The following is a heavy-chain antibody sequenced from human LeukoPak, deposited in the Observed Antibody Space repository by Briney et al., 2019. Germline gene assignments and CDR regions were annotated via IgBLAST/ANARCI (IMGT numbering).Heavy chain of an antibody. CDR1: GGTFSSFA. J-gene: IGHJ4*02. D-gene: IGHD5-12*01. V-gene: IGHV1-69*01. Sequence: SVKLSCKASGGTFSSFAISWVRQAPGQGLEWMGGLIPVFGTSNYAQTFQGRVAITADESTTTTYMELSSLRSEDTAVYYCARGPQSSGFTDYWGQGTLVTVSS. CDR3: ARGPQSSGFTDY. CDR2: LIPVFGTS.